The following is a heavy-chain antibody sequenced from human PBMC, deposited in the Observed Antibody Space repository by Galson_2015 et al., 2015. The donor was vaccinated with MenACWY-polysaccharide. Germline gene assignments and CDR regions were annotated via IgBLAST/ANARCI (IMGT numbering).Heavy chain of an antibody. CDR3: ARHGGVSGLRGGWFDP. V-gene: IGHV4-39*01. CDR1: GGPISDTFHY. D-gene: IGHD3-10*01. CDR2: VFYSGYT. Sequence: SLTCTVSGGPISDTFHYWGWVRPSPGKRQEWIASVFYSGYTYYNPSLKDRVTMSVDTSKNQFSLKLTSVTAADTAVYYCARHGGVSGLRGGWFDPWGQGTLVTVSS. J-gene: IGHJ5*02.